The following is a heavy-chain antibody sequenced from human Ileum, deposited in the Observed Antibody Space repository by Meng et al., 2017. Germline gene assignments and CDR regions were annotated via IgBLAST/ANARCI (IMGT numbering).Heavy chain of an antibody. CDR3: ARSSLGWPFLPFDY. J-gene: IGHJ4*02. D-gene: IGHD3-3*01. CDR2: IIPILGIA. V-gene: IGHV1-69*02. CDR1: GGTFSSYT. Sequence: QVQLVQSGAEVNKPGSSLKVSCKASGGTFSSYTISWVRQAPGQGLEWMGRIIPILGIANYAQKFQGRVTITADKSTSTAYMELSSLRSEDTAVYYCARSSLGWPFLPFDYWGQGTLVTVSS.